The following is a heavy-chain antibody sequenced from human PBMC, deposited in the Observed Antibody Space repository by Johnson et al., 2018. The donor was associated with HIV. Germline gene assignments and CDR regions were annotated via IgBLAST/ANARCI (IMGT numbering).Heavy chain of an antibody. J-gene: IGHJ3*02. CDR3: AKGQSSGYPKDAFDI. Sequence: QVQLVESGGGLVQPGRSLRLSCAASGFTFDDYAMHWVRQAPGKGLEWVAFIRYDGDITYYVDSVKGRFTSSRDNSKNTLYLQMNSLRTEDTAMYYCAKGQSSGYPKDAFDIWGRGTIVTISS. D-gene: IGHD3-22*01. CDR1: GFTFDDYA. CDR2: IRYDGDIT. V-gene: IGHV3-30*02.